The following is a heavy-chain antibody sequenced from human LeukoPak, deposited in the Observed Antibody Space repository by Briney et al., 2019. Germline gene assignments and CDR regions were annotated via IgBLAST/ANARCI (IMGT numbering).Heavy chain of an antibody. CDR3: AKAQGYYDC. V-gene: IGHV3-23*01. CDR2: IGVGGTT. J-gene: IGHJ4*02. Sequence: PGGSLRLSCAASGFTFSKYGMDWVRQAPGKGLEWVSGIGVGGTTYYADSVKGRFTISRDTSKNTLYPQMNSLRAEDTAVYYCAKAQGYYDCWGQGTLVTVSS. CDR1: GFTFSKYG. D-gene: IGHD3-22*01.